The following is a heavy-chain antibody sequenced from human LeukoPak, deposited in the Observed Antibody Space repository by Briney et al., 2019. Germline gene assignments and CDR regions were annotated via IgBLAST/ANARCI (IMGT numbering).Heavy chain of an antibody. V-gene: IGHV4-34*01. Sequence: PSETLSLTCAVYGGSFSGYYWSWIRKPPGKGLEWIGESKHSGGTNYNPSLKSRVTISVDTSKKQFSLTLTSVTAADTAVYYCARGQWEVRGIIITQLDYWGQGSLVTVSS. J-gene: IGHJ4*02. CDR1: GGSFSGYY. CDR2: SKHSGGT. CDR3: ARGQWEVRGIIITQLDY. D-gene: IGHD3-10*01.